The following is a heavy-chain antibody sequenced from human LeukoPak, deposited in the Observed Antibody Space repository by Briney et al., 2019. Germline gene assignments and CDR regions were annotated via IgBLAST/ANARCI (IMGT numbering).Heavy chain of an antibody. CDR3: ARTKPTDMSYGDYVSMGYDGGLGYYDMDV. CDR1: GFTFSSYA. V-gene: IGHV3-23*01. CDR2: ISGSGGST. J-gene: IGHJ6*02. D-gene: IGHD4-17*01. Sequence: AGGSLRLSCAASGFTFSSYAMSWVRQAPGKGLEWVSAISGSGGSTYYADSVKGRFTISRDNSKNTLYLQMNSLRAEDTAVYYCARTKPTDMSYGDYVSMGYDGGLGYYDMDVWGQGTTVTVSS.